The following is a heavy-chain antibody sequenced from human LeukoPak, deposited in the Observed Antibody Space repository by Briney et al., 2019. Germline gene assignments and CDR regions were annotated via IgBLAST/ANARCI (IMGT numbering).Heavy chain of an antibody. Sequence: PGGSLRLSCAASGFTVSRNYMSWVRQAPGKGLEWVSVLYSGGSTNYADSVKGRFTISRDNSKNTLYLQMNSLRAEDTAVYYCARSVVMVGGTRWFDPWGQGTLVTVSS. CDR3: ARSVVMVGGTRWFDP. CDR1: GFTVSRNY. CDR2: LYSGGST. V-gene: IGHV3-53*01. D-gene: IGHD2-15*01. J-gene: IGHJ5*02.